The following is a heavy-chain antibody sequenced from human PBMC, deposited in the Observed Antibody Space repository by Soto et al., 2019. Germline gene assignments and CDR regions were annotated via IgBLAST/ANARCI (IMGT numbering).Heavy chain of an antibody. Sequence: GGSLRLSCAASGFTFDDYAMHWVRQAPGKGLEWVSGISWNSGSIGYADSVKGRFTISRDNAKNSLYLQMNSLRAEDTALYYCAKGKSGYDTYYMDVWGKGTTVTVSS. CDR1: GFTFDDYA. CDR3: AKGKSGYDTYYMDV. V-gene: IGHV3-9*01. J-gene: IGHJ6*03. D-gene: IGHD5-12*01. CDR2: ISWNSGSI.